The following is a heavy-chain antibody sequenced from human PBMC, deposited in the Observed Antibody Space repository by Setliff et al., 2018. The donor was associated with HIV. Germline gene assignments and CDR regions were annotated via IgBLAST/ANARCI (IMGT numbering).Heavy chain of an antibody. Sequence: GGSLRLSCAASGFSFNYAWMGWVRQAPGNGLEWVGRIKSKIDAETTDYAAPGKGRFTISSDDSKNTVYLQLNSLKTEDTAMYYCTADLTDPPAYGPDYWGQGTLVTVSS. V-gene: IGHV3-15*01. D-gene: IGHD2-21*01. J-gene: IGHJ4*02. CDR1: GFSFNYAW. CDR3: TADLTDPPAYGPDY. CDR2: IKSKIDAETT.